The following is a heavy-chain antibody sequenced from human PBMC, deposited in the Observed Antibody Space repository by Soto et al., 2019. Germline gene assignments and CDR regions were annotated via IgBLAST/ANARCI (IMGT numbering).Heavy chain of an antibody. CDR2: ITSSGGGT. CDR1: GFTFSAYV. D-gene: IGHD4-17*01. CDR3: AKAATVVTLYYFDY. V-gene: IGHV3-23*01. Sequence: EVEVLESGGGLVQPGGSLRLSCAASGFTFSAYVMSWVRQAPGKGLEWVSSITSSGGGTYYADSVKGRFTVSRDNSKNTVYLQMNSLRDEDTAVYYCAKAATVVTLYYFDYWGQGTLVTVSS. J-gene: IGHJ4*02.